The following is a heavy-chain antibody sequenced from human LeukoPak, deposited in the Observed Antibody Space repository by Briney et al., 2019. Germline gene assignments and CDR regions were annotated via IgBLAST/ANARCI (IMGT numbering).Heavy chain of an antibody. V-gene: IGHV1-24*01. CDR2: FDPEDGAT. CDR1: GYTLTELS. Sequence: ASVKVSCTVSGYTLTELSMHWVRQAPGKGLEWMGGFDPEDGATIYAQKFQGRVTMAEDTSTDTAYMELSSLRSEDTAVYYCATYPLRYFDWYYYYYYYMDGWGKGTTVTVSS. D-gene: IGHD3-9*01. CDR3: ATYPLRYFDWYYYYYYYMDG. J-gene: IGHJ6*03.